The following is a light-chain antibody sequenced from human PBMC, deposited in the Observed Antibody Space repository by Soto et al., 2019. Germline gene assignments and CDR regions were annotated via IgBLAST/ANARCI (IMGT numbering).Light chain of an antibody. CDR3: SSFTRSSTWV. CDR1: SSEVGSYDG. Sequence: QSALTQPPSVSGSPGQSVTISCPGTSSEVGSYDGVSWYQQPPGTAPNLMIYEVSNRPSGVPDRFAGSKSGNTASLTISGLQSEDEADYYCSSFTRSSTWVFGGGTKVTVL. V-gene: IGLV2-18*02. J-gene: IGLJ3*02. CDR2: EVS.